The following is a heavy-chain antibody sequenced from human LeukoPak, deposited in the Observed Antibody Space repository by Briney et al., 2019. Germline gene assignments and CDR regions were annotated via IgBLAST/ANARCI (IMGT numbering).Heavy chain of an antibody. J-gene: IGHJ4*02. D-gene: IGHD3-22*01. CDR3: ARRWGHYYDSSGYYGY. V-gene: IGHV4-34*01. Sequence: SETLSLTCAVYGGSFSGYYWSWIRQPPGKGLEWIGEINHSGSTNYNPSLKSRVTISVDTSKNQFSLKLSSVTAADTAVYYCARRWGHYYDSSGYYGYWGQGTLVTVSS. CDR1: GGSFSGYY. CDR2: INHSGST.